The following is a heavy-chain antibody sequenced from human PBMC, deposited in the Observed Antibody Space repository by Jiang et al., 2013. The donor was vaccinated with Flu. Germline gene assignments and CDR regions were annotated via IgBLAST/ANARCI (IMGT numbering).Heavy chain of an antibody. Sequence: AEVKKPGASVKVSCKASGYTFTSYGISWVRQAPGQGLEWMGWISAYNGNTNYAQKFQGRVTITRDTSASTAYMELSSLTSEDTAVYYCARSPSGELLSDYWGQGTVVTVSS. CDR2: ISAYNGNT. J-gene: IGHJ4*02. CDR1: GYTFTSYG. V-gene: IGHV1-18*01. D-gene: IGHD3-10*01. CDR3: ARSPSGELLSDY.